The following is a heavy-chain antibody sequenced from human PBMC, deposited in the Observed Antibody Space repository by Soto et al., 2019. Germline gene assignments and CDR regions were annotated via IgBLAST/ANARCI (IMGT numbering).Heavy chain of an antibody. J-gene: IGHJ5*02. CDR1: GGTFSSYA. CDR2: IITIFGTA. V-gene: IGHV1-69*13. Sequence: ASVKVSCKASGGTFSSYAISWLRQAPGQGLEWMGGIITIFGTANYAQKFQGRVTITADESTSTAYMELSSLRSEDTAVYYCARAKGGYCSGGSCYSKGLWFDPWGQGTLVTVSS. CDR3: ARAKGGYCSGGSCYSKGLWFDP. D-gene: IGHD2-15*01.